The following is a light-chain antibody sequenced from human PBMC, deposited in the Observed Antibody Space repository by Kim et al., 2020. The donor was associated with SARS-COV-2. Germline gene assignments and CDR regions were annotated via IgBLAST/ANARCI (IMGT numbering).Light chain of an antibody. Sequence: QPATLPCTGNSAKCGTQGAAWLQPHQGHPPKLLPDRNNSRPSGISERLSGSRSGKTASLTITGLQPEDEADYYCSAWDISLNAWVFGGGTQLTVL. J-gene: IGLJ3*02. CDR1: SAKCGTQG. V-gene: IGLV10-54*01. CDR2: RNN. CDR3: SAWDISLNAWV.